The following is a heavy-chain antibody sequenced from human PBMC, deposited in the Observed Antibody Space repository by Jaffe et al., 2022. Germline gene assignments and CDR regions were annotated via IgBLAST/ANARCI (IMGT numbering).Heavy chain of an antibody. J-gene: IGHJ4*02. CDR3: ARAGAPGVYYDSSGFHVSPHYFDY. CDR2: IKEDGSKK. V-gene: IGHV3-7*05. D-gene: IGHD3-22*01. CDR1: RFTFSSYW. Sequence: EVQLVESGGGLVQPGGSLRLSCAASRFTFSSYWMSWVRQAPGRGLEWVANIKEDGSKKYYVDSVRGRFTISRDNAKNSLYLQMNSLRAEDTAVYYCARAGAPGVYYDSSGFHVSPHYFDYWGQGTLVTVSS.